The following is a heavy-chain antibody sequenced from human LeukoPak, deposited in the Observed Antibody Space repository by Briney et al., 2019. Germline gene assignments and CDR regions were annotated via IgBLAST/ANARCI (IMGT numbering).Heavy chain of an antibody. Sequence: KTGGSLRLSCAASGFTFSSYAMSWVRQAPGQGLEWVSALSGGGGNTYYADSVKGRFTISRDNSKNTLYLQMNNLRVEDTAVYYCAKEAVAVDGTVWVDYWGQGTLVTVSS. J-gene: IGHJ4*02. CDR1: GFTFSSYA. V-gene: IGHV3-23*01. CDR3: AKEAVAVDGTVWVDY. CDR2: LSGGGGNT. D-gene: IGHD6-13*01.